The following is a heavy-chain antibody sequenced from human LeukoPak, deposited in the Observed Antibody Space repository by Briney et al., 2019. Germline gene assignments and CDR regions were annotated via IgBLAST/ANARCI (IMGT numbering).Heavy chain of an antibody. D-gene: IGHD3-22*01. V-gene: IGHV4-59*01. Sequence: SETLSLTCTVSGGSISSYYWSWIRQPPGKGLEWIGYIYYSGSTNYNPSLKSRVTISVDTSKNQFSLKLSSVTAADTAVYYCARLALHAPYYYDSSGYLYFDYWGQGTLVTVSS. J-gene: IGHJ4*02. CDR2: IYYSGST. CDR1: GGSISSYY. CDR3: ARLALHAPYYYDSSGYLYFDY.